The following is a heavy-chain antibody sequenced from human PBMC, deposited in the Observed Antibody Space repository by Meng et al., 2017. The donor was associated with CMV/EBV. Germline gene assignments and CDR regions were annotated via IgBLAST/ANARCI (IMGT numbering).Heavy chain of an antibody. Sequence: GESLKTSCAASGFTFSSYEMNWVRQASGKGLEWVSYISSSGSTIYYADSVKGRFTISRDNAKNSLYLQMNRLRAEDTAVYYCARDLAVAGSYYYYGMDVWGQGTTVTVSS. CDR3: ARDLAVAGSYYYYGMDV. V-gene: IGHV3-48*03. CDR1: GFTFSSYE. J-gene: IGHJ6*02. D-gene: IGHD6-19*01. CDR2: ISSSGSTI.